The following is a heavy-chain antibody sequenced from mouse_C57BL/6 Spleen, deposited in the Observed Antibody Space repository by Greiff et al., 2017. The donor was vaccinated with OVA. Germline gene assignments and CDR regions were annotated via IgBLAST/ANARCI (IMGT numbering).Heavy chain of an antibody. Sequence: EVHLVESGGGLVKPGGSLKLSCAASGFTFSDYGMHWVRQAPEQGLEWVAYISSGSSTIYYADTVQGRFTLSRDNAKNTLFLQRTRLRAEDTAMYYCARRNHRYDNAKDYWGQGTAVTVAS. V-gene: IGHV5-17*01. CDR2: ISSGSSTI. CDR1: GFTFSDYG. CDR3: ARRNHRYDNAKDY. D-gene: IGHD2-3*01. J-gene: IGHJ4*01.